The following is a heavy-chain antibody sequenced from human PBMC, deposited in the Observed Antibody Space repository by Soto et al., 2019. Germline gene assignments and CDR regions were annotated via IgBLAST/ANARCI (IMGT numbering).Heavy chain of an antibody. CDR2: INPNSGGT. J-gene: IGHJ5*02. D-gene: IGHD6-13*01. CDR1: GYTFTGYY. V-gene: IGHV1-2*04. Sequence: ASVKVSCKASGYTFTGYYMHWVRQAPGQGLEWMGWINPNSGGTNYAQKFQGWVTMTRDTSISTAYMELSRLRSDDTAVYYCARDSYSSSWYGGLDSTLDPWGQGTLVTVSS. CDR3: ARDSYSSSWYGGLDSTLDP.